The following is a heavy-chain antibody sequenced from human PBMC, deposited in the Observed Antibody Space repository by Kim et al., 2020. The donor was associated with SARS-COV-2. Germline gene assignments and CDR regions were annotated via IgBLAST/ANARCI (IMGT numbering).Heavy chain of an antibody. V-gene: IGHV4-34*01. Sequence: NANPSPKSRVTIPVDRSKNQFALKLSSVTAADTAVYYCARLAGSYGMDVWGQGTTVTVSS. CDR3: ARLAGSYGMDV. D-gene: IGHD6-19*01. J-gene: IGHJ6*02.